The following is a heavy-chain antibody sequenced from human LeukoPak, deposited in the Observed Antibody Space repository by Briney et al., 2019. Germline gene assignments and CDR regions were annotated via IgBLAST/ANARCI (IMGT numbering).Heavy chain of an antibody. CDR3: ARDSPGYGAYVS. D-gene: IGHD5-12*01. CDR2: IKEDGSRE. J-gene: IGHJ1*01. CDR1: RFSFNAYA. Sequence: PGGSLRLSCAASRFSFNAYAMTWVRQAPGKGLEWVANIKEDGSREYYVDSVKGRFTISRDNAKNSLYLQMDSLTAEDTAVYYCARDSPGYGAYVSWGQGTLVSVSS. V-gene: IGHV3-7*01.